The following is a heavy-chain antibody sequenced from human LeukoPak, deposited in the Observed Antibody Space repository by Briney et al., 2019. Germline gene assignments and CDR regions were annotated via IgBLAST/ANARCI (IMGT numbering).Heavy chain of an antibody. CDR1: GYTFSYYS. Sequence: GGSLRLSCAASGYTFSYYSVNWVRQAPGKGLEWVSSISSTSDYIYYADSVKGRFTISRDNTKSSLYLQMSSLRAEDTAVYYCVSGNDPDSAWENYRLDAFDIWGQGTTVIVSS. CDR3: VSGNDPDSAWENYRLDAFDI. V-gene: IGHV3-21*01. J-gene: IGHJ3*02. CDR2: ISSTSDYI. D-gene: IGHD3-16*02.